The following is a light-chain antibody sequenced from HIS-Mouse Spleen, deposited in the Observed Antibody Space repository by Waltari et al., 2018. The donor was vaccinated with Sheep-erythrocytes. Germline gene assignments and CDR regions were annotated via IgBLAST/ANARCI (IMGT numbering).Light chain of an antibody. Sequence: DIQMTQSPSSLSASVGDRVTITCQASQDISNDLNWYQQKPGKAPKLLIYDASNLEPGVPSRFSGSVSVTDFTFTISILQPEDIATYYCQQYDNLPFTFGPGTKVDIK. CDR3: QQYDNLPFT. J-gene: IGKJ3*01. V-gene: IGKV1-33*01. CDR1: QDISND. CDR2: DAS.